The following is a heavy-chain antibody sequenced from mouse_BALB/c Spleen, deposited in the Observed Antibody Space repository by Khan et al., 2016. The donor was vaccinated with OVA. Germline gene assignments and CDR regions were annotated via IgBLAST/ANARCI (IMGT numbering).Heavy chain of an antibody. CDR3: VSDGAYYRYGGGIAY. J-gene: IGHJ3*01. CDR2: INPSNGYT. CDR1: GYTFTSYT. Sequence: QVQLKESGAELARPGASVKMSCKASGYTFTSYTIHWIKMRPGQGLEWIGYINPSNGYTKYNQKFKDKATLTADKSSTTAYLQLSSLTSDDSAVYNCVSDGAYYRYGGGIAYWGQGNLVTVSA. V-gene: IGHV1-4*01. D-gene: IGHD2-14*01.